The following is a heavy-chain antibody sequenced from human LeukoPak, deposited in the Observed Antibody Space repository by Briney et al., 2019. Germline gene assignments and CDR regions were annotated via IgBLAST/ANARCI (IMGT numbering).Heavy chain of an antibody. D-gene: IGHD3-10*01. V-gene: IGHV1-2*02. CDR3: ARAPPMKSMVRGVYDY. CDR2: INPNSGGT. J-gene: IGHJ4*02. CDR1: GYAFTGYY. Sequence: ASVKVSCKASGYAFTGYYMHWVRQAPGQGLEWMGWINPNSGGTNYAQKFQGRVTMNRDTSISTAYMELSRLRSDDTAVYYCARAPPMKSMVRGVYDYWGQGTLVTVSS.